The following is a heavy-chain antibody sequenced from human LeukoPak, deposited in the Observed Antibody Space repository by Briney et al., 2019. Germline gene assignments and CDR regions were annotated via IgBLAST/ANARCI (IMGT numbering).Heavy chain of an antibody. V-gene: IGHV4-39*07. CDR2: IYYSGST. CDR3: ARVGCSGGSCYLPYYFDY. D-gene: IGHD2-15*01. Sequence: SETLSLTCTVSGGSISSSSYYWGWIRQPPGKGLEWIGSIYYSGSTYYNPSLKSRVTISIDTSKNQFSLKLSSVTAADTAVYYCARVGCSGGSCYLPYYFDYWGQGTLVTVSS. J-gene: IGHJ4*02. CDR1: GGSISSSSYY.